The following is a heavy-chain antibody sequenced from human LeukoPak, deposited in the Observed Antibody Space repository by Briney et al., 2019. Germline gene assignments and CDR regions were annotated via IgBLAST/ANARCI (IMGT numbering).Heavy chain of an antibody. Sequence: GGSLRLSCAASGFTFSSYAMSWVRQAPGKGLEWVSAISGSGGTTYYADSVKGRFTVSRDNSKNTVYLQMNSLRAEDTAVYYCAKGLVATFGDYWGQGTLVTVSS. J-gene: IGHJ4*02. V-gene: IGHV3-23*01. D-gene: IGHD5-12*01. CDR3: AKGLVATFGDY. CDR2: ISGSGGTT. CDR1: GFTFSSYA.